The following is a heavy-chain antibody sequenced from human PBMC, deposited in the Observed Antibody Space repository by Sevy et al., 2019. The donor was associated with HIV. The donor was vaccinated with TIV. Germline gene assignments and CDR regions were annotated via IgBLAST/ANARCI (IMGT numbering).Heavy chain of an antibody. CDR1: GDTFSTYD. V-gene: IGHV1-8*02. Sequence: ASVKVSCKASGDTFSTYDINWVRQAPGQGLEWMGWMSPKSGSTGFAQKFQGRLTMTRDTSINTAYMELSSLRSEDTAGYYGAGGWSGDVWNYGYYYYGMDVWGQGTTVTVSS. CDR2: MSPKSGST. CDR3: AGGWSGDVWNYGYYYYGMDV. D-gene: IGHD3-3*01. J-gene: IGHJ6*02.